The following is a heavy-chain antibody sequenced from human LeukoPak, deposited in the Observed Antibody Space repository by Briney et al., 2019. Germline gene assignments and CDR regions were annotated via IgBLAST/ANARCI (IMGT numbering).Heavy chain of an antibody. D-gene: IGHD6-13*01. CDR1: GFTFSSYG. J-gene: IGHJ4*02. V-gene: IGHV3-33*06. CDR3: AKLGSGRIPAAGSSY. CDR2: IWYDGSNK. Sequence: HPGGSLRLSCAASGFTFSSYGMHWVRQAPGNGLEWVAVIWYDGSNKYYADSVKGRFTISRDNSKNTLYLQMNSLRAEDSAVYYCAKLGSGRIPAAGSSYWGQGTLVTVSS.